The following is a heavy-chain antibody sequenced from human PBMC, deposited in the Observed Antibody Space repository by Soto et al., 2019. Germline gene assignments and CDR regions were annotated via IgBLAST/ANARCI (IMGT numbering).Heavy chain of an antibody. D-gene: IGHD4-17*01. J-gene: IGHJ4*02. CDR3: ARASTTVTTLDY. CDR2: FYYSERT. V-gene: IGHV4-39*07. Sequence: SETLSLTCTVSGGSISSGPYSWGWSRQPPGEGLEWIGTFYYSERTHYNPSLESRVTISVDTSKNQFSLKLSSVTAADTAVYYCARASTTVTTLDYSGQGTLVTVSS. CDR1: GGSISSGPYS.